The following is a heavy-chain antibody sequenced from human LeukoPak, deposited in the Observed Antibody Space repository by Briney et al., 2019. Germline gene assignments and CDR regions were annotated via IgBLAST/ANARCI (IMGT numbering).Heavy chain of an antibody. D-gene: IGHD3-22*01. CDR2: IKSKTDGGTT. CDR3: TTGGYDSSGYYHPH. CDR1: GFTFSNAW. V-gene: IGHV3-15*07. Sequence: SGGSLRLSCAASGFTFSNAWMNWVRQAPGKGPEWVGRIKSKTDGGTTDYAAPVKGRFTISRDDSKNTLYLQMNSLKTKDTAVYYCTTGGYDSSGYYHPHWGQGTLVTVSS. J-gene: IGHJ4*02.